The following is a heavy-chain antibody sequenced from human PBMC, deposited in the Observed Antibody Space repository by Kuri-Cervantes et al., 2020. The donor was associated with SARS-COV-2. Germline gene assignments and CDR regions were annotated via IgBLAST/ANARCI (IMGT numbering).Heavy chain of an antibody. D-gene: IGHD2-21*02. CDR2: ISSSSTI. Sequence: GGSLRLSCAASGFTFSSYSMNWVRQAPGKGLEWVSYISSSSTIYYADSVKGRFTISRDNAKNSLHLQMNSLRAEDTAVYYCARDGPLQGPGTAYWGQGTLVTVSS. J-gene: IGHJ4*02. CDR1: GFTFSSYS. V-gene: IGHV3-48*01. CDR3: ARDGPLQGPGTAY.